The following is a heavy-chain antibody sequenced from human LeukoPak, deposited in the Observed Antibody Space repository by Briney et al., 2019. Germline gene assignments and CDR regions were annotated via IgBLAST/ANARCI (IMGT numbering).Heavy chain of an antibody. CDR1: GFTFDDIG. J-gene: IGHJ3*02. CDR3: AKDILGVGANDAFDI. CDR2: INWNGGSI. D-gene: IGHD1-26*01. V-gene: IGHV3-20*04. Sequence: GGSLRLSCAASGFTFDDIGMSWVRQAPGKGLEWVSGINWNGGSIGYADSVKGRFTISRDNAKNSLYLQMNSLRAEDTALYYCAKDILGVGANDAFDIWGQGTMVTVSS.